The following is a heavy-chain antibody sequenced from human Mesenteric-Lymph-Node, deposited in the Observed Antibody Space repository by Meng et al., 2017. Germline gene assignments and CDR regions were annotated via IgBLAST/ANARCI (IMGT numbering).Heavy chain of an antibody. CDR1: GFTFSSYA. CDR3: ARDSGRGWFGDLGVYYYYGMDF. V-gene: IGHV3-21*01. Sequence: GGSLRLSCAASGFTFSSYAMHWVRPAPGKGLEWVASISSSSSYIYYADSVKGRFTISRDNTKNSLYLQMNSLRAVDTAVYYCARDSGRGWFGDLGVYYYYGMDFWGQGTMVTVSS. D-gene: IGHD3-10*01. CDR2: ISSSSSYI. J-gene: IGHJ6*02.